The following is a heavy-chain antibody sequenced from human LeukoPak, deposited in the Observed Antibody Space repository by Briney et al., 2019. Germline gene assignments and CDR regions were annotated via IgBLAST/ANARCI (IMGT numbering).Heavy chain of an antibody. J-gene: IGHJ4*02. CDR1: GGSISGYY. CDR2: IYYSGST. D-gene: IGHD2-15*01. Sequence: PSETLSLTCTVSGGSISGYYWSWIRQPPGKGLEWIGYIYYSGSTNYNPSLKSRLTISVDTSKNQFSLKLSSVTAADTAVYYCARSGSYAAAGDYWGQGTLVTVSS. V-gene: IGHV4-59*08. CDR3: ARSGSYAAAGDY.